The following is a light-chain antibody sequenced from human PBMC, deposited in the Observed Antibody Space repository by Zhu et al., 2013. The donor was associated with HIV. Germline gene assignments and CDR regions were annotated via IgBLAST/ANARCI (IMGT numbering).Light chain of an antibody. V-gene: IGKV1-9*01. J-gene: IGKJ4*01. Sequence: DIQLTQSPSFVSASVRDRVTITCRASQDIGRYLAWYQQRPGKAPELLVYAASTLQDGVPSRFAGRGSGTEFTLTITGLQPEDFAVYYCQQYGSSPGLTFGGGTKVEIK. CDR1: QDIGRY. CDR2: AAS. CDR3: QQYGSSPGLT.